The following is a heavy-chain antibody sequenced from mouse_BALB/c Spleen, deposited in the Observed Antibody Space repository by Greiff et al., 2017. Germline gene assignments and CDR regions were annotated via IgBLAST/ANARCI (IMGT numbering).Heavy chain of an antibody. V-gene: IGHV1-9*01. J-gene: IGHJ2*01. CDR3: ARGGRTGTYDLDY. D-gene: IGHD4-1*01. Sequence: VKVVESGAELMKPGASVKISCKATGYTFSSYWIEWVQQRPGHGLEWIGEILPGSGSTNYNEKFKGKATFTADTSSNTAYMQLSSLTSEDSAVYYCARGGRTGTYDLDYWGQGTTLTVSS. CDR1: GYTFSSYW. CDR2: ILPGSGST.